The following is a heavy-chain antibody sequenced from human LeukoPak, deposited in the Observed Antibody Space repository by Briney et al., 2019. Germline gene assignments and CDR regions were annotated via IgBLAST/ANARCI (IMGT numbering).Heavy chain of an antibody. CDR2: ISYDGSNK. J-gene: IGHJ4*02. Sequence: GGSLRLFCAASGFTFSSYAMHWVRQAPGKGLEWVAVISYDGSNKYYADSVKRRFTISRDNSKNTLYLQMNSLRAEDTAVYYCARDIGSYYEGGIRFDYWGQGTLVTVSS. CDR1: GFTFSSYA. D-gene: IGHD1-26*01. V-gene: IGHV3-30*04. CDR3: ARDIGSYYEGGIRFDY.